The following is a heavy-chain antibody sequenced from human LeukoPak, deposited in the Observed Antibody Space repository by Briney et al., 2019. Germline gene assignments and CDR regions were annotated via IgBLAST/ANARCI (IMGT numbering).Heavy chain of an antibody. V-gene: IGHV3-15*01. CDR1: GFTFSNAW. Sequence: GGSLRLSCAASGFTFSNAWMSWVRQAPGKGLEWVGRIKSKTDGGTTDYAAPVKGRFTISRDDSKNTLYLQMNSLKTEDTAVYYYTTDRDIVVVPAATKGKNYYYYYGMDVWGQGTTVTVSS. CDR3: TTDRDIVVVPAATKGKNYYYYYGMDV. J-gene: IGHJ6*02. D-gene: IGHD2-2*01. CDR2: IKSKTDGGTT.